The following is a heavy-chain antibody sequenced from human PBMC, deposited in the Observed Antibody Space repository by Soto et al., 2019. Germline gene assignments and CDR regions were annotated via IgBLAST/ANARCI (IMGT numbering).Heavy chain of an antibody. CDR3: AKDGLRFLEWLSYFDY. CDR2: ISYDGSNK. CDR1: GFTFRSYG. Sequence: GGSLRLSCAASGFTFRSYGMHWVRQSPGKGLEWVAVISYDGSNKYYADSVKGRVTISRDNSKNTLYLQMNSLRAEDTAVYYCAKDGLRFLEWLSYFDYWGQGTLVTVSS. V-gene: IGHV3-30*18. D-gene: IGHD3-3*01. J-gene: IGHJ4*02.